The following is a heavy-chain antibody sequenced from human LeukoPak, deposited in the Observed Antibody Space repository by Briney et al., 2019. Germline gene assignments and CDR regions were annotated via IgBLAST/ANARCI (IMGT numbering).Heavy chain of an antibody. J-gene: IGHJ4*02. V-gene: IGHV3-33*01. D-gene: IGHD4-11*01. CDR2: IWSDGTNQ. Sequence: PGGSLRLSCAAAGFTFNHYGMHWVRQAPGEGLQGVAVIWSDGTNQYYADSVKGRFTISGDDSGNTVYLQMNSLRPEDTGVYSCARDAQRGFDYSNSLEYWGQGTPVTVST. CDR1: GFTFNHYG. CDR3: ARDAQRGFDYSNSLEY.